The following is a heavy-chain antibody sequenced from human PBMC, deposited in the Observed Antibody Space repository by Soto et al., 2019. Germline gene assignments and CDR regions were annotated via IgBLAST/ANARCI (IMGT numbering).Heavy chain of an antibody. Sequence: ASVKVSCKTSGYDFTAYDINWVRQASGQGLEWMGWMNPINGATGSARRFQGRVSMTRNTATGTAYLELTSLRSDDAGVYYCGRGPSPRAPAGGTPYYYAMDVWGQGTTVTVSS. CDR1: GYDFTAYD. D-gene: IGHD6-13*01. V-gene: IGHV1-8*02. CDR3: GRGPSPRAPAGGTPYYYAMDV. CDR2: MNPINGAT. J-gene: IGHJ6*02.